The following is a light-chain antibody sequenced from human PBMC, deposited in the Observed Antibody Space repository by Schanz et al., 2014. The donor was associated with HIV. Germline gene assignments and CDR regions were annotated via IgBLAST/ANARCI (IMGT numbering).Light chain of an antibody. Sequence: DIQMTQSPSSLSASVGDRVLITCRASRTITSDLNWYQQKVGKPPKTLIYAASSLQSGVPSRFSGSGSGTGFTLTISSLQPEDFATYYCQQYNSYSITFGQGTRLEIK. CDR2: AAS. CDR3: QQYNSYSIT. V-gene: IGKV1-39*01. J-gene: IGKJ5*01. CDR1: RTITSD.